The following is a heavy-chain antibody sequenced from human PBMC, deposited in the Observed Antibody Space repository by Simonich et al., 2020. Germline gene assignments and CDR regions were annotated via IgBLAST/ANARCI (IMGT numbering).Heavy chain of an antibody. CDR3: ARDYGSGSYYNALSDY. D-gene: IGHD3-10*01. J-gene: IGHJ4*02. Sequence: QVQLVQSGSELKKPGASVKVSCKASGYTFTGYYMHWVRQAPGQGLEWMGRINPNSGGKNYAQKFQGRVTMTRDTSISTAYMELSRLRSDDTSVYYCARDYGSGSYYNALSDYWGQGTLVTVSS. CDR2: INPNSGGK. V-gene: IGHV1-2*06. CDR1: GYTFTGYY.